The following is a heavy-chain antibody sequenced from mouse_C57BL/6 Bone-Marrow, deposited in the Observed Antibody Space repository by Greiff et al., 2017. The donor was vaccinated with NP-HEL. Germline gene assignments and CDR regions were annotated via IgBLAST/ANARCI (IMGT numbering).Heavy chain of an antibody. D-gene: IGHD2-12*01. CDR1: GYTFTSYW. J-gene: IGHJ2*01. V-gene: IGHV1-50*01. Sequence: QVQLQQSGAELVKPGASVKLSCKASGYTFTSYWMQWVKQRPGQGLEWIGEIDPSDSYTNYNQKFKGKATLTVDTSSSTAYMQLSSLTSEDSAVYYCADSYFGYWGKGTTLTVSS. CDR3: ADSYFGY. CDR2: IDPSDSYT.